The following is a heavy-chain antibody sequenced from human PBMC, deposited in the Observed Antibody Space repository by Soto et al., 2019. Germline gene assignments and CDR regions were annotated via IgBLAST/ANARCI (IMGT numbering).Heavy chain of an antibody. Sequence: PSQTLSLTCAISGDSVSSNSAAWNWIRQSPSRGLEWLGRTYYRSKWYNDYAVSVKSRITINPDTSKNQFSLQLNSVTPEDTAVYYCAREGAVVLWFGELSWGYYGMDVWGQGTTVTVSS. CDR1: GDSVSSNSAA. V-gene: IGHV6-1*01. CDR3: AREGAVVLWFGELSWGYYGMDV. J-gene: IGHJ6*02. D-gene: IGHD3-10*01. CDR2: TYYRSKWYN.